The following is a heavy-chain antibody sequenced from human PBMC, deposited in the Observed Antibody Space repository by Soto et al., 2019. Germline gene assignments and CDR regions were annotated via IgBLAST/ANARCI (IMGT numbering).Heavy chain of an antibody. V-gene: IGHV1-2*02. J-gene: IGHJ5*02. CDR3: ARGPYRNWFAP. D-gene: IGHD1-26*01. CDR2: INPNSGDT. CDR1: GYTFTAYY. Sequence: GASVKVSCKASGYTFTAYYIHWVRQAPGQGLEWMGWINPNSGDTTSARKFQGRVTMTRDTSITTVYMVLSRLRTDDTAVYYCARGPYRNWFAPWGQGTLVTAPQ.